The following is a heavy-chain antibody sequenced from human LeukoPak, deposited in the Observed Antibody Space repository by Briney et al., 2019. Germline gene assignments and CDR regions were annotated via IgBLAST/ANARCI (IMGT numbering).Heavy chain of an antibody. D-gene: IGHD1-14*01. V-gene: IGHV1-2*06. CDR1: GYTFTGYY. CDR2: INPKSGGA. Sequence: ASVKVSCXASGYTFTGYYIHWVRQAPGQGLEWMGRINPKSGGANCGQTFQGRVTMTRDTSTSTAYMELSRVTSDDTAVYYCSRYKYHFDCWGQGTLVTVSS. J-gene: IGHJ4*02. CDR3: SRYKYHFDC.